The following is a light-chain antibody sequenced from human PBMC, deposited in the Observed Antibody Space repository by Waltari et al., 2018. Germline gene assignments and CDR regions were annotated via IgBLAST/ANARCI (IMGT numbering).Light chain of an antibody. V-gene: IGLV2-14*01. CDR3: SSYTSSLTYV. CDR2: GVT. CDR1: SSDVGGYNY. J-gene: IGLJ1*01. Sequence: QSALTQPASVSGSPGQSITISCTGTSSDVGGYNYVSWYQQHPGKAPKLLIYGVTNLPSGVSDRSSCSKACNTASMTISGLQAEDEADYSCSSYTSSLTYVFGTGTKVTVL.